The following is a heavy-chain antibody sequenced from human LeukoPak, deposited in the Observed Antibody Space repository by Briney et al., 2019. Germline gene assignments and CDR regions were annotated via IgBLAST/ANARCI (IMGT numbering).Heavy chain of an antibody. D-gene: IGHD4-17*01. Sequence: ASVKVSCKASGYTFTSYGISWVRQAPGQGLEWMGWISAYNGNTNYAQKLQGRVTMTTDTSTSTAYMELRSLRSDDTAVYYCARSPMTTVTTFDYYYMDVWGKGTTVTVSS. CDR3: ARSPMTTVTTFDYYYMDV. V-gene: IGHV1-18*01. CDR2: ISAYNGNT. CDR1: GYTFTSYG. J-gene: IGHJ6*03.